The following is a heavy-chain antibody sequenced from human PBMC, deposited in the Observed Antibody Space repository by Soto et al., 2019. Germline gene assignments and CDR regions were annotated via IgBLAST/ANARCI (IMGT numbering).Heavy chain of an antibody. CDR1: GGTIKTYT. CDR3: ATGEVVPSFPNWLDT. J-gene: IGHJ5*02. Sequence: VQFVQSGAELKKPGSSVRVSCRASGGTIKTYTLSWVRQAPGQGLEWMGAFIPSFPAPNFAQRFQGRLTRTADESTNTGFMELSRLRPEDTALYFCATGEVVPSFPNWLDTWGQGTHVIVSS. V-gene: IGHV1-69*12. CDR2: FIPSFPAP. D-gene: IGHD2-21*01.